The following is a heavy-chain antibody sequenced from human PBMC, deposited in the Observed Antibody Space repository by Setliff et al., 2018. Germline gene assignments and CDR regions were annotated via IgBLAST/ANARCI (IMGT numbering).Heavy chain of an antibody. J-gene: IGHJ3*02. Sequence: GGSLRLSCAASGFTVSSFSMHWVRQAPVKGLDWVATLSDDGSNEFYADSVKGRFTIFRDNSKNTLYLQMSSLRADDTAMYYCARRPIALAGYRKGAFDIWGQGTMVTVSS. CDR3: ARRPIALAGYRKGAFDI. D-gene: IGHD6-19*01. V-gene: IGHV3-30*03. CDR2: LSDDGSNE. CDR1: GFTVSSFS.